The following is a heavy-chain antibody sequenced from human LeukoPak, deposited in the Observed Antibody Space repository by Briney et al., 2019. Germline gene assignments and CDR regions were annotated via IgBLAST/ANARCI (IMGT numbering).Heavy chain of an antibody. Sequence: SVTLSLTCTVSGDSINYYYWSWIRQAPGKGLEWIGYVYYNGSAKYNPSLKSRVTISVDMSKNQFSLKVSSVTAADTAIYYCARKGGHFDYWGQGTLVTVSS. D-gene: IGHD2-15*01. V-gene: IGHV4-59*01. CDR2: VYYNGSA. CDR1: GDSINYYY. J-gene: IGHJ4*02. CDR3: ARKGGHFDY.